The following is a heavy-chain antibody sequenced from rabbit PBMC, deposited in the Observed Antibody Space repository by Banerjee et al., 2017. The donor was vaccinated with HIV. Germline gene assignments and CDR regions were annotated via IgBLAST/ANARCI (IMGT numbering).Heavy chain of an antibody. J-gene: IGHJ4*01. Sequence: QEQLEESGGDRVKLGGSLTPPCPASGFSFGNKTGMGWVRQAPGKGLEWIGCINTSSGNTVYASWAKGRFTITRSTSLNTVTLQMTYLTGADTATYFCARYSSGWDYFDLWGPGTLVTVS. CDR2: INTSSGNT. CDR3: ARYSSGWDYFDL. V-gene: IGHV1S43*01. D-gene: IGHD4-1*01. CDR1: GFSFGNKTG.